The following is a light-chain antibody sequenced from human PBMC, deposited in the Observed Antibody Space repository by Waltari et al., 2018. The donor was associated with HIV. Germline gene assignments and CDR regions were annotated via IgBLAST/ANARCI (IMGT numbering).Light chain of an antibody. CDR1: LSNLSSYNNKNS. J-gene: IGKJ2*01. CDR2: WAS. Sequence: DIVMTPSPDSLAVHLGARATISCKSRLSNLSSYNNKNSLVWYQQKPGQPPKVLIYWASTRESGVPDRFSGSGSGTDFTLTISSLQAEDVAVYYCQQYYTTPYTFGQGTKLEIK. V-gene: IGKV4-1*01. CDR3: QQYYTTPYT.